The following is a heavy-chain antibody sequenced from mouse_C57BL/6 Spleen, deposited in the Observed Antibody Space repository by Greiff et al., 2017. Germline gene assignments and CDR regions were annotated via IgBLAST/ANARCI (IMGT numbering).Heavy chain of an antibody. V-gene: IGHV1-80*01. J-gene: IGHJ2*01. CDR2: IYPGDGDT. D-gene: IGHD1-1*01. Sequence: QVQLQQSGAELVKPGASVKISCKASGYAFSSYWMNWVKQRPGKGLEWIGQIYPGDGDTNYNGKFKGKATLTADKSSSTAYMQLSSLTSEDSAVYFGAREFTTVVARYYFDYWGQGTTLTVSS. CDR1: GYAFSSYW. CDR3: AREFTTVVARYYFDY.